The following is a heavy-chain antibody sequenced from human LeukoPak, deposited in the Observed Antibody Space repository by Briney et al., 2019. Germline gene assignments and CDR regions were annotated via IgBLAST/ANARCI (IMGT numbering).Heavy chain of an antibody. J-gene: IGHJ4*02. D-gene: IGHD3-22*01. CDR3: ARHPYYSSPFDY. CDR1: GGSVTSTTYY. CDR2: VYYTGST. Sequence: SETLSLTCSVSGGSVTSTTYYWGWIRQPPGGGLEWIANVYYTGSTYSNPSLKSRVTMSVDTSKNQFSLTMTSVTAADTAVYYCARHPYYSSPFDYWGQGTLVTVSS. V-gene: IGHV4-39*01.